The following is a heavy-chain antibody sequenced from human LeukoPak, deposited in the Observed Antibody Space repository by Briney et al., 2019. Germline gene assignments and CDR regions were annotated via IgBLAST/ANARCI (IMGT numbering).Heavy chain of an antibody. CDR2: ISSSSSYI. Sequence: PGGSLRLSCAASGFTFSGYSMNWVRQAPGKGLQWVSSISSSSSYIYYADSVKGRFTISRDNAKKSLYLEMNSLRAEDTAVYYCARVPMIRGVVIDHMDVWGKGTTVTISS. J-gene: IGHJ6*03. CDR1: GFTFSGYS. CDR3: ARVPMIRGVVIDHMDV. D-gene: IGHD3-10*01. V-gene: IGHV3-21*01.